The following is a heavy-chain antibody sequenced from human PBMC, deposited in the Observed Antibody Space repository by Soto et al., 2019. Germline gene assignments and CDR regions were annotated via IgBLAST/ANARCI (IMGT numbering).Heavy chain of an antibody. CDR2: IIPIFGTA. V-gene: IGHV1-69*01. Sequence: QVQLVQSGAEVKKPGSSVKVSCKASGGTFSSYAISWVRQAPGQGLEWMGGIIPIFGTANYAQKFQGRVTITADESTRTGYMELSRLRSEDTAVYYCARPHYYGSGSPQVWFDPWGQGTLVTVSS. CDR1: GGTFSSYA. J-gene: IGHJ5*02. CDR3: ARPHYYGSGSPQVWFDP. D-gene: IGHD3-10*01.